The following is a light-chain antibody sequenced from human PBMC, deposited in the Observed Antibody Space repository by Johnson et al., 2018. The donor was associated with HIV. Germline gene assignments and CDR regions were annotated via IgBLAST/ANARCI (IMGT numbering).Light chain of an antibody. Sequence: QSVLTQPPSVSAAPGQKVTISCSGSSSNIGNNYVSWYQQLPGAAHKLLIYENTQRPSGIPDRFSGSKSGTSATLALTRLQTGDEADYYCGTWDISLSAGGVFGPGTKVTVL. CDR3: GTWDISLSAGGV. CDR1: SSNIGNNY. J-gene: IGLJ1*01. CDR2: ENT. V-gene: IGLV1-51*02.